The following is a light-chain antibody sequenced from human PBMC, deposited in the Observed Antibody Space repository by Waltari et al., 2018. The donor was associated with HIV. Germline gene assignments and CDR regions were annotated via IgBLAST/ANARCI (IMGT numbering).Light chain of an antibody. CDR2: SNN. CDR3: AAWDDSLNGHVV. J-gene: IGLJ2*01. CDR1: SSNIGSNT. V-gene: IGLV1-44*01. Sequence: QSVLTQAPSASGTPGQTVTISCSGSSSNIGSNTVNWFQQFPGTAPKLLFYSNNQRPSGVPDRFSGSKSGTSASLAIGGLQSEDEADYYCAAWDDSLNGHVVFGGGTKLTVL.